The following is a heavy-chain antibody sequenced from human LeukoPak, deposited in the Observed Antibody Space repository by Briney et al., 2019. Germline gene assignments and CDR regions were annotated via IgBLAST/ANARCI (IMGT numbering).Heavy chain of an antibody. Sequence: GGSLRLSCAASGFTFSDYYMSWIRQAPGKGLEWVSYISSSGSTIYYADSVKGRVTISRDNANSSPYLQMNSLRAEDTAVYYCARDRRVRGVFDPWGQGTLVTVSS. CDR1: GFTFSDYY. CDR2: ISSSGSTI. CDR3: ARDRRVRGVFDP. D-gene: IGHD3-10*01. J-gene: IGHJ5*02. V-gene: IGHV3-11*04.